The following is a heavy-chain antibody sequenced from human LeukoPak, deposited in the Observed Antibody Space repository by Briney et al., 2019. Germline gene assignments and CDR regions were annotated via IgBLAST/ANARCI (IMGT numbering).Heavy chain of an antibody. D-gene: IGHD4-17*01. CDR3: GKDRDYGDYYYLEY. CDR2: ISGSGGST. CDR1: GFTFSSYA. J-gene: IGHJ4*02. V-gene: IGHV3-23*01. Sequence: GGSLRLSCAASGFTFSSYAMSWVRQAPGEGLECVSAISGSGGSTYYADSVKGRFTISRDNSKNTLYLQMNSLRAEDTPAYYCGKDRDYGDYYYLEYCGQGKLVTVSS.